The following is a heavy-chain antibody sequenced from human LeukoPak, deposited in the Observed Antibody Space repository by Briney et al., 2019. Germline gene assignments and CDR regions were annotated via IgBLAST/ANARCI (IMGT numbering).Heavy chain of an antibody. CDR3: ARELRYCSGGSCYDYYYYYYMDV. V-gene: IGHV4-30-4*08. Sequence: SQTLSLTCTVSGGSISSGDYYWSWIRQPPGKGLEWIGYIYYSGSTYYNPSLRSRVTISVDTSKNQFSLKLSSVTAADTAVYYCARELRYCSGGSCYDYYYYYYMDVWGKGTTVTVSS. CDR1: GGSISSGDYY. J-gene: IGHJ6*03. D-gene: IGHD2-15*01. CDR2: IYYSGST.